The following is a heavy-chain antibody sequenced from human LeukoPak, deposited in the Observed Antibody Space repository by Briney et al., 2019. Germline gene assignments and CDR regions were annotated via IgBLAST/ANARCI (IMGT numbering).Heavy chain of an antibody. CDR3: AKEGDYYDSSGYFRFDY. J-gene: IGHJ4*02. CDR2: IRYDGSNR. V-gene: IGHV3-30*02. D-gene: IGHD3-22*01. Sequence: GGSLRLSCAASGFTFSSYGMHWVRQAPGKGLEWVAFIRYDGSNRYYADSVKGRFTISRDNSKNTLYLQMNSLRAEDTAVYYCAKEGDYYDSSGYFRFDYWGQGTLVTVSS. CDR1: GFTFSSYG.